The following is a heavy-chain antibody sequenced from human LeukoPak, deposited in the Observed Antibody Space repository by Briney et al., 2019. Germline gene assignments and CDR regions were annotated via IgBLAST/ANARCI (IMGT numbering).Heavy chain of an antibody. D-gene: IGHD3-3*01. Sequence: SSVKVSCKASGGTFSSYAISWVRQAPGQGLEWMGRIIPILGIANYAQKFQGRVTITADKSTSTAYMELSSLRSEDTAVYYCARGGTIFGVVTLFDYWGQGTLVTVSS. V-gene: IGHV1-69*04. J-gene: IGHJ4*02. CDR2: IIPILGIA. CDR1: GGTFSSYA. CDR3: ARGGTIFGVVTLFDY.